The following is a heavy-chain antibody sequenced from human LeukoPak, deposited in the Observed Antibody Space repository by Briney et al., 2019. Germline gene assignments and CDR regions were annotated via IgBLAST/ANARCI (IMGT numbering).Heavy chain of an antibody. Sequence: SETLSLTCTVSGGSISSSSYYWGWIRQPPGKGLEWIGSIYYSGSTYYNPSLKSRVTISVDTSKNQFSLKLSSVTAADTAVYYCARRKSYTRPLKYYYYMDVWGKGTPVTVSS. CDR2: IYYSGST. CDR3: ARRKSYTRPLKYYYYMDV. V-gene: IGHV4-39*01. J-gene: IGHJ6*03. D-gene: IGHD1-26*01. CDR1: GGSISSSSYY.